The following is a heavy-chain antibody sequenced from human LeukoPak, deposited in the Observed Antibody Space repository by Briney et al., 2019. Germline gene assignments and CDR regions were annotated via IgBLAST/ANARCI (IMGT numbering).Heavy chain of an antibody. V-gene: IGHV4-61*01. D-gene: IGHD6-13*01. CDR3: ARDRRQQLDLYYFDY. Sequence: PSETLSLTCTVSGGSVSSGSYYWSWIRQPPGKGLEWIGYIYYSGSTNYNPSLKSRVTISVDTSKNQFSLKLSSVTAADTAVYYCARDRRQQLDLYYFDYWGQGTLVTVSS. CDR1: GGSVSSGSYY. CDR2: IYYSGST. J-gene: IGHJ4*02.